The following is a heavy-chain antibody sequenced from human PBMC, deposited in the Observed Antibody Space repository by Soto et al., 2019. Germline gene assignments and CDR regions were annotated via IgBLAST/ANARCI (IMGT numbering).Heavy chain of an antibody. D-gene: IGHD3-22*01. CDR3: AKLSSGFTYIDDY. CDR2: ISYDGSNK. V-gene: IGHV3-30*18. Sequence: PGGSLRLSCAASGFTFSSYGMHWVRQAPGKGLEWVAVISYDGSNKYYADPVKGRFTISRDNSKNTLYLQMNSLRAEDTAVYYCAKLSSGFTYIDDYWGQGTLVTVSS. J-gene: IGHJ4*02. CDR1: GFTFSSYG.